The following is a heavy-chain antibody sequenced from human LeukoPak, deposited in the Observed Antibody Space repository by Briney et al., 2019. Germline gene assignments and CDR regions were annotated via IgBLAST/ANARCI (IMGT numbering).Heavy chain of an antibody. CDR1: GFTFSSYD. V-gene: IGHV3-23*01. CDR3: AKDLPAPYDQYYFDY. CDR2: ISGSGGST. Sequence: GGSLRLSCAASGFTFSSYDMSWVRQAPGKGLEWVSTISGSGGSTYYVDSVKGRFTISRDNSKNTLYLQMNSLRAEDTAVYYCAKDLPAPYDQYYFDYWGQGTLVTVSS. D-gene: IGHD3-16*01. J-gene: IGHJ4*02.